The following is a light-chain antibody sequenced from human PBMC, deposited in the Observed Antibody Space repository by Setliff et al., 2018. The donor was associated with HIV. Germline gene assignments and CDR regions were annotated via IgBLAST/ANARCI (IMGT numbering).Light chain of an antibody. CDR3: CSFTSSISYG. CDR2: EVS. CDR1: SSDVGGYDY. J-gene: IGLJ1*01. V-gene: IGLV2-14*01. Sequence: QSALTQPASVSGSPGQSITISCTGTSSDVGGYDYVSWYQQHPGKAPKLMIYEVSNRPSRVSNRFSGSKSGNTASLTISGLQTEDEADYYCCSFTSSISYGFGTGTKVTVL.